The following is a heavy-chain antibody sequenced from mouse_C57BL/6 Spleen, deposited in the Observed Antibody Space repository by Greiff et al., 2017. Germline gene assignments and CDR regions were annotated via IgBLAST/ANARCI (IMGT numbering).Heavy chain of an antibody. Sequence: EVQLQQSGPELVKPGASVKISCKASGYSFTDYNMSWVKQRHGKSLEWIGVINPNYGTTSYHQKFKGKATLTVDQSSSTAYMQLNSLTSEDSAVYYCARERAVRGFDYWGQGTTLTVSS. CDR3: ARERAVRGFDY. D-gene: IGHD1-1*01. J-gene: IGHJ2*01. V-gene: IGHV1-39*01. CDR2: INPNYGTT. CDR1: GYSFTDYN.